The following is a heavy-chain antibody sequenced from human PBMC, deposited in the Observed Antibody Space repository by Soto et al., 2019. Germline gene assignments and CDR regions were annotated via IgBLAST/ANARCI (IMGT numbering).Heavy chain of an antibody. D-gene: IGHD2-21*02. J-gene: IGHJ5*02. CDR1: GFAFSPYW. V-gene: IGHV3-74*01. Sequence: EVQLVESGGGLVQPGGSLRLSCAASGFAFSPYWMHWVRQTPGKGLVWVSRINAEGSTIYADSVKGRFTISRDNAKNMLYLQMTSLRAEDTAVYFCARGSNTAFDPWGQGTLVTVS. CDR2: INAEGST. CDR3: ARGSNTAFDP.